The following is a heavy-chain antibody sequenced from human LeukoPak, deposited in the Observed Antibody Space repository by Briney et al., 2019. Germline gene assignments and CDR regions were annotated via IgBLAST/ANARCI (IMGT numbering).Heavy chain of an antibody. CDR3: AREPVDWYYYYYGMDV. D-gene: IGHD3/OR15-3a*01. V-gene: IGHV1-2*06. CDR1: GYTFTGYY. CDR2: INPNSGGT. J-gene: IGHJ6*02. Sequence: ASVKVSCKASGYTFTGYYMHWVRQAPGQGLEWMGRINPNSGGTNYAQKFQGRVTMTRDTSISTAYMELSRLRSDDTAVYYCAREPVDWYYYYYGMDVWGQGTTVTVSS.